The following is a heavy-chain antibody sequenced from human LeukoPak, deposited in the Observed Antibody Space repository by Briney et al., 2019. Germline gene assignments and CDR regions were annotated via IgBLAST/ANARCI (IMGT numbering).Heavy chain of an antibody. CDR3: ATYQNCGGDCLSLGY. Sequence: ASVKVSCKVSGYTLTELSMHWVRQAPGKGLEWMGGFDPEDGETIYAQKFQGRVTMTEDTSTDTAYMELSSLRSEETAVYYCATYQNCGGDCLSLGYWGQGTLVTVSS. V-gene: IGHV1-24*01. CDR2: FDPEDGET. D-gene: IGHD2-21*02. J-gene: IGHJ4*02. CDR1: GYTLTELS.